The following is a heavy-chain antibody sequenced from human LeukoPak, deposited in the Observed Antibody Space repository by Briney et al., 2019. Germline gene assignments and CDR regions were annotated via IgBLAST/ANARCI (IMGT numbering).Heavy chain of an antibody. J-gene: IGHJ4*02. Sequence: GESLKISCKGSGYSFTSYWIAWVRQMPGKGLEWMGIIYPSDSDTRYSPSFQGQVTMSADKSINTAYLQWSSLKASDTAIYYCARRQGCSSTSCPPDYWGQGTLVTVSS. D-gene: IGHD2-2*01. V-gene: IGHV5-51*01. CDR3: ARRQGCSSTSCPPDY. CDR2: IYPSDSDT. CDR1: GYSFTSYW.